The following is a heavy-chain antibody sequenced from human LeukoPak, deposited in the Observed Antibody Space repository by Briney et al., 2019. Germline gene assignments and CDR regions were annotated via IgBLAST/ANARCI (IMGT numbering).Heavy chain of an antibody. V-gene: IGHV3-11*04. CDR2: ISSSSSTI. CDR1: GFTFSDYY. Sequence: GGSLRLSCAASGFTFSDYYMSWIRQAPGKGLEWVSYISSSSSTIYYADSVKGRFTISRDNAKNSLYLQMNSLRAEDTAVYYCARAHNWNYNWFDPWGQGTLVTVSS. D-gene: IGHD1-7*01. J-gene: IGHJ5*02. CDR3: ARAHNWNYNWFDP.